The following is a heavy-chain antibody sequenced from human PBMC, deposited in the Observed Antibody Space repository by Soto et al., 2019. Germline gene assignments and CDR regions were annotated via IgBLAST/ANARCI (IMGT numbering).Heavy chain of an antibody. J-gene: IGHJ5*02. Sequence: SETLSLTCTVSGGSIGSSSDYWGWIRQPPGKGLEWLGSIYYSGSTYYNPSLKSRVTISVDTSKNQFSLKLSSVTAADTAVYYCARPWGDYDILTGYPNWFDPWGQGTLVTVSS. V-gene: IGHV4-39*01. D-gene: IGHD3-9*01. CDR2: IYYSGST. CDR3: ARPWGDYDILTGYPNWFDP. CDR1: GGSIGSSSDY.